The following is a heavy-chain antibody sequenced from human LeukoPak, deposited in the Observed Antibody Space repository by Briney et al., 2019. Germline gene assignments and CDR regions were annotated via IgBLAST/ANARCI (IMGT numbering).Heavy chain of an antibody. CDR3: ARDHNWAFDS. CDR2: IGLASGFV. Sequence: PGGSLRLSCAASGFTFSDYSMNWVRRAPGRGLEWISYIGLASGFVSYADSVKGRFSISSDTAGNSVYLQMSSLRAEDTAVYYCARDHNWAFDSWGQGTLVTVSS. CDR1: GFTFSDYS. V-gene: IGHV3-21*05. J-gene: IGHJ4*02. D-gene: IGHD1-20*01.